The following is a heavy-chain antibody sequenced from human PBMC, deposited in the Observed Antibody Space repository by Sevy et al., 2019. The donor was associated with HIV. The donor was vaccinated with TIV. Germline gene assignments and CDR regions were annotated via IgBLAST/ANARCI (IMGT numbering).Heavy chain of an antibody. CDR1: GGSISSYY. D-gene: IGHD2-8*02. Sequence: SETLSLTCTVSGGSISSYYWSWIRQPPGKGLEWIGYIYYSGSTNYDPSLKSRVTISVDTSKNQFSLKLSSVTAADTAVYYCARGGVPLRTVGYLDVWGKGTTVTVSS. V-gene: IGHV4-59*01. CDR2: IYYSGST. J-gene: IGHJ6*03. CDR3: ARGGVPLRTVGYLDV.